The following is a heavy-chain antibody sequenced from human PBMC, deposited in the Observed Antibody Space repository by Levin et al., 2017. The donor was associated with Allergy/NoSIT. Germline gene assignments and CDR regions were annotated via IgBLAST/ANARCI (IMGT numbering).Heavy chain of an antibody. J-gene: IGHJ3*02. D-gene: IGHD2-15*01. CDR2: ISWDGSKT. CDR3: VRDGGYCSGGTCLGTFDI. V-gene: IGHV3-43*01. CDR1: GFTFDDYT. Sequence: GGSLRLSCAASGFTFDDYTMHWVRQAPGKGLEWFALISWDGSKTYYGDSVKGRFTISRDNSQNSLFLQMNSLRTEDTALYYCVRDGGYCSGGTCLGTFDIWGQGTVVTVSS.